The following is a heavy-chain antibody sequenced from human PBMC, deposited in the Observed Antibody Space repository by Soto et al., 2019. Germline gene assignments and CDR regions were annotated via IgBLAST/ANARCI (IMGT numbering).Heavy chain of an antibody. CDR3: ARDQYYYDSSGYYSPYYYGMDV. V-gene: IGHV1-46*01. Sequence: MGIINPSGGSTSYAQKFQGRVTMTRDTSTSTVYMELSSLRSEDTAVYYCARDQYYYDSSGYYSPYYYGMDVWGQGTTVTVSS. D-gene: IGHD3-22*01. CDR2: INPSGGST. J-gene: IGHJ6*02.